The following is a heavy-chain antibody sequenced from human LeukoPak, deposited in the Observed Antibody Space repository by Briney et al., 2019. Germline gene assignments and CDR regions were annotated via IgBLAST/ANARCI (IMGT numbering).Heavy chain of an antibody. Sequence: GGSLRLSCAASGFTFNSYEMNWVRQAPGKGLEWVSYISSSGDTRYDADSVQGRFTISRDNAKDSLYLQMNSLRVEDTAVYYCARDGCTNGVCHSLDYWGQGTLVTVSS. CDR3: ARDGCTNGVCHSLDY. CDR1: GFTFNSYE. D-gene: IGHD2-8*01. J-gene: IGHJ4*02. V-gene: IGHV3-48*03. CDR2: ISSSGDTR.